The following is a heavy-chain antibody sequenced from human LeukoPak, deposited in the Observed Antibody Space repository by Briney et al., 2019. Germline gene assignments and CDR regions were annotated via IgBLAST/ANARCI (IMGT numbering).Heavy chain of an antibody. CDR1: GDSVSTNSAA. D-gene: IGHD3-10*01. V-gene: IGHV6-1*01. J-gene: IGHJ2*01. CDR2: TYYRYKWNI. Sequence: SQTLSLTCAISGDSVSTNSAAWNWIRPSQSRDLEWLGRTYYRYKWNIEYAVSVKSRITVPPATSKNRFSLELNSVTPEYAGVYYCARDRGRYIDLWGRGGLVTVSS. CDR3: ARDRGRYIDL.